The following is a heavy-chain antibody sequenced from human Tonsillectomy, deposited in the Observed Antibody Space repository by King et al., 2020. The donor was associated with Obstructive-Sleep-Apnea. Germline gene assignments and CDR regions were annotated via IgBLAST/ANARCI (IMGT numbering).Heavy chain of an antibody. J-gene: IGHJ3*02. CDR2: IFYNGNT. D-gene: IGHD7-27*01. V-gene: IGHV4-31*03. Sequence: VPLQESGPGLVRPSQTLSLTCSVSGGSLSNSGYYWSWIRQHPGKGLEWIGYIFYNGNTDYNPSLKSRLTISVDTTKNQFSLKLTSVTAADTAVYYCARVALGKGTFDIWGQGATVAVSS. CDR1: GGSLSNSGYY. CDR3: ARVALGKGTFDI.